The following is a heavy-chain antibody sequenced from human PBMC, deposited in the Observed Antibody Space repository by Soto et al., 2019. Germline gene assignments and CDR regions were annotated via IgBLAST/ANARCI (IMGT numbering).Heavy chain of an antibody. CDR1: GGSISSGGYY. CDR2: IYYSGST. Sequence: SETLSLTCTVSGGSISSGGYYWSWIRQHPGKGLEWIGYIYYSGSTYYNPSLKSRVTISVDTSKNQFSLKLSSVTAADTAVYYCATLLGQYGDYNFDYWGEATLVTVSS. J-gene: IGHJ4*02. V-gene: IGHV4-31*03. D-gene: IGHD4-17*01. CDR3: ATLLGQYGDYNFDY.